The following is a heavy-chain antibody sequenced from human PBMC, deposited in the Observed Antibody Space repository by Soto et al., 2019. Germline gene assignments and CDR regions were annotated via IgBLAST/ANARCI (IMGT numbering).Heavy chain of an antibody. Sequence: SETLSLTCTVSGGSISSGGYYWSWIRQHPGKGLEWIGYIYYSGSTYYNPSLKSRVTISVDTSKNQFSLKLSSVTAADTAVYYCERGVVVVPADMLDPWGQGTLVTVSS. CDR3: ERGVVVVPADMLDP. J-gene: IGHJ5*02. CDR2: IYYSGST. V-gene: IGHV4-31*03. D-gene: IGHD2-2*01. CDR1: GGSISSGGYY.